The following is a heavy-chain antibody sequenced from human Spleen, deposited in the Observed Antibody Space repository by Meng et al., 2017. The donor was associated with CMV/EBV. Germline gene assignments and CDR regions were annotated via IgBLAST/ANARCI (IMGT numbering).Heavy chain of an antibody. CDR1: GFTLSDYW. J-gene: IGHJ6*02. D-gene: IGHD2-8*01. V-gene: IGHV3-7*01. CDR3: VRVMRNYFFYYAMDV. Sequence: GGSLRLSCVVSGFTLSDYWMSWVRQAPGKGLEWVASIKQDGSEQYYVDSVKGRITMSRDNAKKSLYLQMNSLRGEDTAVYYCVRVMRNYFFYYAMDVWGQGTTVTVSS. CDR2: IKQDGSEQ.